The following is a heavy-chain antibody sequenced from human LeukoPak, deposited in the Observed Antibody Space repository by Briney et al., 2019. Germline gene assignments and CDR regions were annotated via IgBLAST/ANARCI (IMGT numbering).Heavy chain of an antibody. Sequence: SQTLSLTCAISGDSVSSNSAAWNWIRQSPSRGLEWLGRTYYRSKWYNDYVVSVKSRITINPDTSKNQFSLQLNSVTPEDTAVYYCARDKSSGWYGGHYFDYWGQGTLVTVSS. CDR3: ARDKSSGWYGGHYFDY. D-gene: IGHD6-19*01. V-gene: IGHV6-1*01. CDR2: TYYRSKWYN. J-gene: IGHJ4*02. CDR1: GDSVSSNSAA.